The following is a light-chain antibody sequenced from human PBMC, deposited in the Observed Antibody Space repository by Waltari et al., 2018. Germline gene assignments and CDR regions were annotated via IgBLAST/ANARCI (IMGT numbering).Light chain of an antibody. V-gene: IGKV3-15*01. CDR2: GAS. CDR1: QSVSSN. CDR3: QQYNNWPPEYT. Sequence: EIVMTQSPATLSVSPGERATLSCRASQSVSSNLAWYQQKPGQAPRLLIYGASTRDTGIPARFSGSGSGTEFTLTISIMQSEDFAVYYCQQYNNWPPEYTFGQGTKLEIK. J-gene: IGKJ2*01.